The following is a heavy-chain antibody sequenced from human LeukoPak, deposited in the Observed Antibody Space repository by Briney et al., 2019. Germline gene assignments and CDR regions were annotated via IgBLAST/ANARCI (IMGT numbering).Heavy chain of an antibody. V-gene: IGHV3-30*04. Sequence: PGGSLRLSCAASGFTFSNYSMHWVRQAPAKALEWVAVISYDGSNKYYADSVKRRFTISRDNSKNTLSLQMNSVRSEHTTVYYCASFRTIVRGASADYWGQGTPVTVSS. J-gene: IGHJ4*02. CDR2: ISYDGSNK. D-gene: IGHD3-10*01. CDR1: GFTFSNYS. CDR3: ASFRTIVRGASADY.